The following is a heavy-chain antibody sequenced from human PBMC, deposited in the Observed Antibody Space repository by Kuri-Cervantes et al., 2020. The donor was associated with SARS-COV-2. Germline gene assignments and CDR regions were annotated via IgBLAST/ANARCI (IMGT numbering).Heavy chain of an antibody. CDR2: IGSDSAYR. J-gene: IGHJ3*02. V-gene: IGHV3-21*06. Sequence: GESLKISCVASGFTLRSYTVQWVRQPPGMGLEWVSSIGSDSAYRYTAETVKGRFTISRDDAKNTVFLQMKSLRAEDTALYYCARGSVTRIVAVNDDASHIWGQGTMVTVSS. D-gene: IGHD3-22*01. CDR1: GFTLRSYT. CDR3: ARGSVTRIVAVNDDASHI.